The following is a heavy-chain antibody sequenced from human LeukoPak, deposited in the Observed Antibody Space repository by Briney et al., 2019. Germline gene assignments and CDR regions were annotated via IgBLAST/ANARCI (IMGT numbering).Heavy chain of an antibody. Sequence: SVTVSFKFSGYTFTEKYIDWVGQTPRRGVEGMGLINPHCCAGNYTQGFQGRVTLTRDTSSSTAYMHLSSLRIDDTAVYYCARGKSGYSPWGQGTPVTVSS. D-gene: IGHD3-22*01. CDR3: ARGKSGYSP. CDR2: INPHCCAG. J-gene: IGHJ4*02. V-gene: IGHV1-2*02. CDR1: GYTFTEKY.